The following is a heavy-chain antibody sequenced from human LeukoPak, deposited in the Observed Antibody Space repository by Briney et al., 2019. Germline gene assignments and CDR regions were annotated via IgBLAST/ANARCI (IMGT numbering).Heavy chain of an antibody. V-gene: IGHV1-2*02. CDR2: IKPNSGGT. CDR1: GYTFTGYY. Sequence: ASVKVSCKASGYTFTGYYMHWVRQAPGQGLEWMGWIKPNSGGTRSAQKFQGRVTMTRDTSISTAYMELSSLRYDDTAVYYCATNILVRDIINWFDPWGQGTLVTVSS. CDR3: ATNILVRDIINWFDP. D-gene: IGHD3-10*01. J-gene: IGHJ5*02.